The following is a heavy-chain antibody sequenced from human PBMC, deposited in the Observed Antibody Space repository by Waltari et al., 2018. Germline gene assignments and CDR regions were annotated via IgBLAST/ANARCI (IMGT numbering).Heavy chain of an antibody. J-gene: IGHJ4*02. Sequence: EVQLVESGGGLVQPGRSLRLSCAAPGFTFDDYAMPWVRQAPGKGLEWVSGISWNSGSIGYADSVKGRFTISRDNAKNSLYLQMNSLRAEDTALYYCAKGYYYGSGSLDYWGQGTLVTVSS. D-gene: IGHD3-10*01. CDR3: AKGYYYGSGSLDY. CDR1: GFTFDDYA. CDR2: ISWNSGSI. V-gene: IGHV3-9*01.